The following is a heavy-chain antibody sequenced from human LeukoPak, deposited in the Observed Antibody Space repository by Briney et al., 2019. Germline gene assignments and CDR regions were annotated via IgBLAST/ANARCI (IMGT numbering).Heavy chain of an antibody. J-gene: IGHJ4*02. Sequence: GGSLRLSCDASGFIFSDYYMSWVRQAPGKGLEWISYISNPSNARYYADSVKGRFTISRDNAKNSLYLQMNSLRAEDMALYYCAKSSHWNSLDYWGQGTLVTVSS. CDR3: AKSSHWNSLDY. V-gene: IGHV3-11*01. CDR1: GFIFSDYY. CDR2: ISNPSNAR. D-gene: IGHD1-7*01.